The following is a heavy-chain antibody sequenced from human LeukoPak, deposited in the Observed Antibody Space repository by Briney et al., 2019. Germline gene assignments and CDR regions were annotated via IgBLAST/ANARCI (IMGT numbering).Heavy chain of an antibody. V-gene: IGHV4-31*03. CDR1: GGSISSGGYY. CDR2: IYYSGST. CDR3: ARFDWDPRGNWFDP. Sequence: KPSQTLSLTCTVSGGSISSGGYYWSWIRQHPGTGLEWIGYIYYSGSTYYNPSLKSRVTISVDTSKNQFSLKLSSVTAADTAVYYCARFDWDPRGNWFDPWGQGTLVTVSS. D-gene: IGHD3-9*01. J-gene: IGHJ5*02.